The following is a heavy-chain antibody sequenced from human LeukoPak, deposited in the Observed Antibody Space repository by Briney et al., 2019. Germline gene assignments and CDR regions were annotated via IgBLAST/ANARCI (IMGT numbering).Heavy chain of an antibody. D-gene: IGHD2-2*02. J-gene: IGHJ4*02. V-gene: IGHV1-2*02. CDR3: ASMFDCSSTSCYRGVDY. CDR2: INPNSGGT. CDR1: GYTFTGYY. Sequence: ASVKVSCKASGYTFTGYYMHWVRQAPGQGLEWMGWINPNSGGTNYAQKFQGGVTMTRDTSISTAYMELSRLRSDDTAVYYCASMFDCSSTSCYRGVDYWGQGTLVTVSS.